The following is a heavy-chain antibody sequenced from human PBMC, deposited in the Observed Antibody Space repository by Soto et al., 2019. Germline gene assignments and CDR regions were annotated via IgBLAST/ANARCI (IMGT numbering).Heavy chain of an antibody. V-gene: IGHV1-46*03. CDR1: GYIFTSYY. CDR3: SSVDPGETSPVER. Sequence: ASVKVSCKASGYIFTSYYLHWVRQAPGQGLEWMGWINPFDGSRMFAQSFQGRVTFTRDTSTSTVYMELSGLRSDDTAGYYCSSVDPGETSPVERWGQ. J-gene: IGHJ1*01. CDR2: INPFDGSR. D-gene: IGHD3-10*01.